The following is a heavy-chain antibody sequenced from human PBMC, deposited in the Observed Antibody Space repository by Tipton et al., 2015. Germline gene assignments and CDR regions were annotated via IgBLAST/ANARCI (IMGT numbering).Heavy chain of an antibody. J-gene: IGHJ5*02. CDR3: ARGGAGYYYDSSGYLS. D-gene: IGHD3-22*01. CDR1: GDSISSGGYY. CDR2: SYYSGST. Sequence: TLSLTCTVSGDSISSGGYYWSWSRQYPGKGLEWLGYSYYSGSTYYNPSLKSRLTISVDMSKNQFSLKLSSVTAADTAVYYCARGGAGYYYDSSGYLSWGQGTLVTVSS. V-gene: IGHV4-31*03.